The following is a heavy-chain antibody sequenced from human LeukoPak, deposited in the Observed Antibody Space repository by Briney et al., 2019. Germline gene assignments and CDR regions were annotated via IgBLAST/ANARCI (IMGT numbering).Heavy chain of an antibody. J-gene: IGHJ5*02. CDR1: GFTFSSYG. CDR2: ISGSGGST. D-gene: IGHD2-21*02. V-gene: IGHV3-23*01. CDR3: AKAYIVVVTSASGVVFDP. Sequence: PGRSLRLSCAASGFTFSSYGMSWVRQAPGKGLEWVSAISGSGGSTYYADSVKGRFTISRDNSKNTLYLQMNSLRAEDTAVYYCAKAYIVVVTSASGVVFDPWGQGTLVTVSS.